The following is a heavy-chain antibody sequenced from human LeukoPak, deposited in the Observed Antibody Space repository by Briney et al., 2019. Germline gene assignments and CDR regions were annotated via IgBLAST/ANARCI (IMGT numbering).Heavy chain of an antibody. CDR1: GFTFSDYA. Sequence: GGSLRLSCAASGFTFSDYAMPWVRQAPGKGLEWVSGIYWNDNNMGYADSVKGRFTISRDNSKNTVYLQMNSLRVDDTAEYYCAKRQLAPHFFDYWGQGTLVTVSS. J-gene: IGHJ4*02. CDR2: IYWNDNNM. V-gene: IGHV3-23*05. CDR3: AKRQLAPHFFDY. D-gene: IGHD3-3*02.